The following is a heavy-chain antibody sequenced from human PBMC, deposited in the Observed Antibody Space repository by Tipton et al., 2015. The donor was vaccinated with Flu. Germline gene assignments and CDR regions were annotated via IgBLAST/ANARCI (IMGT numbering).Heavy chain of an antibody. CDR1: GLTFSNYA. CDR3: VKANNYDFVAAYDGMDV. D-gene: IGHD3-3*01. V-gene: IGHV3-23*01. Sequence: SLRLSCAASGLTFSNYAMSWVRQAPGKGLEWVAGLSGSRSSIYYADSVKGRFTISRDNSKNMPYVQMNSLRAEDTAVYYCVKANNYDFVAAYDGMDVWGQITTVTVSS. CDR2: LSGSRSSI. J-gene: IGHJ6*02.